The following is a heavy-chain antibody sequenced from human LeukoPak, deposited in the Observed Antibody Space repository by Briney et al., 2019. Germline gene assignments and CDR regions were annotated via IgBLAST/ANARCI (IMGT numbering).Heavy chain of an antibody. CDR2: ISGSGGGT. J-gene: IGHJ4*02. CDR1: GFTFSSYA. Sequence: GGSLRLSCAASGFTFSSYAMSWVRQAPGKGLEWVSAISGSGGGTYYADSVKGRFTISRDNSKNTLYLQMNSLRAEDTAVYYCAKGTQGTTYYYGSGSYYNQEHYFDYWGQGTLVTVSS. CDR3: AKGTQGTTYYYGSGSYYNQEHYFDY. D-gene: IGHD3-10*01. V-gene: IGHV3-23*01.